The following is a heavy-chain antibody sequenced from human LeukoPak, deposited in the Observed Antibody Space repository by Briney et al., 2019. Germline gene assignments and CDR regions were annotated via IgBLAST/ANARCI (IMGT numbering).Heavy chain of an antibody. Sequence: ASVKVSCKASGYTFTTYAMHWVRQAPGQRLEWMGWINAGNGNTKYSQNFQGRVTITRDTSTSTAYMELRSLRSDDTAVYYCARAGGGYDILTGYYSHLDYWGQGTLVTVSS. CDR3: ARAGGGYDILTGYYSHLDY. CDR1: GYTFTTYA. J-gene: IGHJ4*02. CDR2: INAGNGNT. V-gene: IGHV1-3*01. D-gene: IGHD3-9*01.